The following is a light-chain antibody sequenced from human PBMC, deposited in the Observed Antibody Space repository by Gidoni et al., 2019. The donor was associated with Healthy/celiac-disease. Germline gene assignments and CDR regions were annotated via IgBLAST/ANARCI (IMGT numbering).Light chain of an antibody. J-gene: IGKJ1*01. CDR3: QQYNNWPPWT. CDR1: QSVSNN. CDR2: GAS. V-gene: IGKV3-15*01. Sequence: LSCRASQSVSNNLAWYQQKPGQAPRLFIYGASTRATGIPARFSGSGSGTEFTLTISSLQSEDFAVYYCQQYNNWPPWTFGQGTKVEIK.